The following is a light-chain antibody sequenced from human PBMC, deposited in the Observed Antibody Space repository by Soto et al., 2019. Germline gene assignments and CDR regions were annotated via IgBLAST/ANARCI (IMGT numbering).Light chain of an antibody. Sequence: EIVLTQSPGTLSLSPGERATLSCRASQSIRSNSLAWYQQRPGQAPRLLIYAASSRATGIPDRFSGSGSGTDFTLTISRLEPEDFAVYYCQQYGSSGTFGQGTKVDIK. J-gene: IGKJ1*01. CDR2: AAS. V-gene: IGKV3-20*01. CDR1: QSIRSNS. CDR3: QQYGSSGT.